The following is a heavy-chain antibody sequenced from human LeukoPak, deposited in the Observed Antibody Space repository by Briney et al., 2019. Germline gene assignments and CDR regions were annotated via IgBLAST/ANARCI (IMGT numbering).Heavy chain of an antibody. J-gene: IGHJ6*03. V-gene: IGHV1-2*02. D-gene: IGHD5-12*01. CDR1: GYIFIVHY. Sequence: ASVRVSCKASGYIFIVHYIYWVRQAPGQGLEWMGWISPNSGGTKYAQTFQGRVTMTRDTSMSTVYMELSSLTSDDTAVYYCARDHSVATIGRGYDYYMDVWGKGTTVTVSS. CDR2: ISPNSGGT. CDR3: ARDHSVATIGRGYDYYMDV.